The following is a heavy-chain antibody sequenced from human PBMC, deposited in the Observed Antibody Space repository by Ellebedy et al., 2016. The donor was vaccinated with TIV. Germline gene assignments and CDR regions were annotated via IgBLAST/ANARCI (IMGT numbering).Heavy chain of an antibody. J-gene: IGHJ4*02. CDR2: IGSTSGTT. CDR1: GITFTSYS. D-gene: IGHD3-10*01. Sequence: GGSLRLSXAASGITFTSYSMTWLRQAPGKGLDWISYIGSTSGTTHYADSVRGRFTISRDHDNHLLYLQMDSLRVEDTAVYYCSRDTFGEDDYWGQGTLVTVSS. CDR3: SRDTFGEDDY. V-gene: IGHV3-48*01.